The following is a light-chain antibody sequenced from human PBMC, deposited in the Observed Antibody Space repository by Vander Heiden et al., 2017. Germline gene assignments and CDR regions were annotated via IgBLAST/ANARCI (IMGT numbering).Light chain of an antibody. Sequence: QSVLTQPPSASGTPGQRVTISCSGRSSHIGSNTVNWYQQPPGTAPKLLIYSNNQRPSGVPDRFSGSKSGTSASLAISGLQSEDEADYYCAAWDDSLNGWVFGGGTKLTVL. CDR1: SSHIGSNT. CDR3: AAWDDSLNGWV. CDR2: SNN. V-gene: IGLV1-44*01. J-gene: IGLJ3*02.